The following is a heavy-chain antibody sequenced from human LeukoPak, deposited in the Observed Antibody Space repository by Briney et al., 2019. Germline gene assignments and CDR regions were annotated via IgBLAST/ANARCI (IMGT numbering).Heavy chain of an antibody. Sequence: GGSLRLSCSASGFTFNTVWMTWVRQAPGKGLEWVGRIKSKTDGERSDYAAAVKGRFIISRDDSEDTLQLQMNSLKTDDTAVYYCTTVHGAGPVNFDYWGQGSLVTVSS. J-gene: IGHJ4*02. V-gene: IGHV3-15*01. CDR1: GFTFNTVW. CDR3: TTVHGAGPVNFDY. D-gene: IGHD3-16*01. CDR2: IKSKTDGERS.